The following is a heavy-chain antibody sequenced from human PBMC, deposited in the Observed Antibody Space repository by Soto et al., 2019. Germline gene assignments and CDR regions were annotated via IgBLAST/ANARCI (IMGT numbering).Heavy chain of an antibody. Sequence: VASVKVSCKASGFTFTSSAVQWVRQARGQRLEWIGWIVVGSGNTNYAQKFQERVTITRDMSTSTAYMELSSLRSEDTAVYYCAATYSGYDYPYYYYGMDVWGQGTTVTVSS. J-gene: IGHJ6*02. CDR3: AATYSGYDYPYYYYGMDV. CDR1: GFTFTSSA. CDR2: IVVGSGNT. D-gene: IGHD5-12*01. V-gene: IGHV1-58*01.